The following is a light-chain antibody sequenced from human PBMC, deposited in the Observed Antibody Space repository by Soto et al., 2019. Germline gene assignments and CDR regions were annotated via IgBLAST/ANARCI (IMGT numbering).Light chain of an antibody. CDR1: QSVLYSSNNKNY. CDR3: QQYYSTHPLT. V-gene: IGKV4-1*01. Sequence: DIVMTQSPDSLAVSLGERATINCKSSQSVLYSSNNKNYLAWYQQKPGQPPKLLIYWASTRESGVPDRFSGSGSGTDFTLTISSLQAADVEVYYCQQYYSTHPLTFGGGTKVEIK. J-gene: IGKJ4*01. CDR2: WAS.